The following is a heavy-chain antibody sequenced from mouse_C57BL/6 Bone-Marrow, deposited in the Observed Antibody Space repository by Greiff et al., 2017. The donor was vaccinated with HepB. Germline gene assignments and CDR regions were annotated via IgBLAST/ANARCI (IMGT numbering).Heavy chain of an antibody. D-gene: IGHD4-1*01. J-gene: IGHJ3*01. V-gene: IGHV1-81*01. CDR1: GYTFTSYG. CDR2: IYPRSGNT. CDR3: ASLTGTVAY. Sequence: LVESGAELARPGASVKLSCKASGYTFTSYGISWVKQRTGQGLEWIGEIYPRSGNTYYNEKFKGKATLTADKSSSTAYMELRSLTSEDSAVYFCASLTGTVAYWGQGTLVTVSA.